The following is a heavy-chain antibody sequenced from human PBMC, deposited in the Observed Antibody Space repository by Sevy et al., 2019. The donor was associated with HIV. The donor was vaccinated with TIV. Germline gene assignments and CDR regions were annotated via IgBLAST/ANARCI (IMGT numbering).Heavy chain of an antibody. V-gene: IGHV1-69*13. Sequence: ASVKVSCKASGGTFSSYAISWVRQAPGQGLEWMGGIIPIFGTANYAQKFQGRVTITADESTSTAYMELGSLRSGDTAVYYCARDPGGRYGGNSASNPYYYYYYGMDVWGQGTTVTVSS. CDR3: ARDPGGRYGGNSASNPYYYYYYGMDV. CDR1: GGTFSSYA. D-gene: IGHD4-17*01. CDR2: IIPIFGTA. J-gene: IGHJ6*02.